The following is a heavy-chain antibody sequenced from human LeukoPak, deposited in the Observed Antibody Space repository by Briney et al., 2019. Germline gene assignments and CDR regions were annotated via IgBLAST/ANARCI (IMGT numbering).Heavy chain of an antibody. CDR2: IKQVGSEK. Sequence: PGGSLRLACAASGFTFSSYWMSWVRQAPGKGLEWVANIKQVGSEKYYVDSVKGRFTISRDKAKNSLYLQMDSLRAEDTAVYYCAREGGCYYFDYWGQGTLVTVSS. V-gene: IGHV3-7*01. CDR1: GFTFSSYW. D-gene: IGHD3-16*01. CDR3: AREGGCYYFDY. J-gene: IGHJ4*02.